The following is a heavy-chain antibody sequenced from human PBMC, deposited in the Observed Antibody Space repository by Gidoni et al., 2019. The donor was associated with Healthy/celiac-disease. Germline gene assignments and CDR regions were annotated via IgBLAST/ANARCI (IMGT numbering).Heavy chain of an antibody. Sequence: QVQLVEAGGGLVQPGRSLRLSCAASGCTFCRYAMHWVRQAPGKGLEWVAVISYDGSNKYYADSVKGRFTISRDNSKNTLYLQMNSLRAEDTAVYYCATSPLLEWPRYYMDVWGKGTTVTVSS. V-gene: IGHV3-30-3*01. CDR3: ATSPLLEWPRYYMDV. CDR2: ISYDGSNK. D-gene: IGHD3-3*01. J-gene: IGHJ6*03. CDR1: GCTFCRYA.